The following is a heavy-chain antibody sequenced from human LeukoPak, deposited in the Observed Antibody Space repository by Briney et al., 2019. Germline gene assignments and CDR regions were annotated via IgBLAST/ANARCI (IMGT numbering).Heavy chain of an antibody. V-gene: IGHV4-39*07. D-gene: IGHD6-19*01. CDR3: ARIDRAVAGTIDY. J-gene: IGHJ4*02. Sequence: PSETLSLTCTVSGGSISSSSYYWGWIRQPPGKGLEWIGSIYYSGSTNYNPSLKSRVTMSVDTSKNQFSLKLSSVTAADTAVYYCARIDRAVAGTIDYSGQGTLVTVSS. CDR2: IYYSGST. CDR1: GGSISSSSYY.